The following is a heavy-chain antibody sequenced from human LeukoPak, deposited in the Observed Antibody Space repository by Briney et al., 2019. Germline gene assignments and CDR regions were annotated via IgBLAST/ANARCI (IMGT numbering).Heavy chain of an antibody. CDR2: ISDRGGST. CDR1: GFTFSGYV. D-gene: IGHD1-26*01. V-gene: IGHV3-23*01. J-gene: IGHJ4*02. CDR3: ANRAALWEYPGDY. Sequence: GGSLRLSCAASGFTFSGYVMSWVRQAPGKGLEWVSSISDRGGSTYYADSVKGRFTISRDNSKNTLYLQMNSLRAEDTAVYYCANRAALWEYPGDYWGQGTLVTVSS.